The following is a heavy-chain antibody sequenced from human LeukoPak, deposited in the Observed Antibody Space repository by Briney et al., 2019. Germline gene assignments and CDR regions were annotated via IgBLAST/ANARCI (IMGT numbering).Heavy chain of an antibody. CDR2: IIPIFGTA. CDR3: ARGRWLQPWGYFDY. Sequence: SVKVSCKASGDTFSSYAISWVRQAPGQGLEWMGGIIPIFGTANYAQKFQGRVTITTDESTSTAYMELSSLRSEDTTVYYCARGRWLQPWGYFDYWGQGTLVTVSS. CDR1: GDTFSSYA. J-gene: IGHJ4*02. D-gene: IGHD5-24*01. V-gene: IGHV1-69*05.